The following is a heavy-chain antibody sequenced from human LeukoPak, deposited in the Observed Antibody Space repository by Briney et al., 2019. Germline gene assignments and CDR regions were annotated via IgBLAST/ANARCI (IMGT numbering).Heavy chain of an antibody. J-gene: IGHJ4*02. CDR1: GYTFSVY. D-gene: IGHD1-26*01. CDR3: ARGGYSGTEKPNDY. V-gene: IGHV1-2*02. CDR2: INPNSGGT. Sequence: ASVKVSCKASGYTFSVYMHWVRQAPGQGLEWMGWINPNSGGTYYTQKFQGRVTMTRDTSISTAYIELSSLRSDDTGVYYCARGGYSGTEKPNDYWGQGTLVTVSS.